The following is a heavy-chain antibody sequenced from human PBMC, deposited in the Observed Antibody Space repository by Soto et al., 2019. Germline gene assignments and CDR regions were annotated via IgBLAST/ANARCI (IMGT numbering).Heavy chain of an antibody. CDR1: GGSFSGYY. D-gene: IGHD6-25*01. Sequence: KTSETLSLTCAVYGGSFSGYYWSWIRQPPGKGLEWIGEINHSGSTNYNPSLKSRVTISVDTSKNQFSLKLSSVTAADTAVYYCARSNLRLYYYYYYGMDVWGQGTTVPSP. CDR2: INHSGST. CDR3: ARSNLRLYYYYYYGMDV. V-gene: IGHV4-34*01. J-gene: IGHJ6*02.